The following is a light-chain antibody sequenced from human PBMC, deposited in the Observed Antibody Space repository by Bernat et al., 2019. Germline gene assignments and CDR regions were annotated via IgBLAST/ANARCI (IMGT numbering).Light chain of an antibody. CDR3: QQYGVSPWT. V-gene: IGKV3-20*01. Sequence: EIVLTQTPGTRSLSPGERATLSCRASQSFGSSSLAWNQQKPGQAPRLLTYGASTRVTAIPDSLSGSGSGTDFTLTISRLEPERFAVYYCQQYGVSPWTFGQGTKVEIK. CDR1: QSFGSSS. J-gene: IGKJ1*01. CDR2: GAS.